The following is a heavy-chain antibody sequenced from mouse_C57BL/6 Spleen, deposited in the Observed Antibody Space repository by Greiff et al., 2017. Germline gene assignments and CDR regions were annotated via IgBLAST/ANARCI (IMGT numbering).Heavy chain of an antibody. CDR1: GFTFSDYG. J-gene: IGHJ4*01. Sequence: EVKLMESGGGLVKPGGSLKLSCAASGFTFSDYGMHWVRQAPEKGLEWVAYISSGSSTIYYADTVKGRFTISRDNAKNTLFLQMTSLRSEDTAMYYCATSRRYYAMDYWGQGTSVTVSS. D-gene: IGHD2-12*01. V-gene: IGHV5-17*01. CDR3: ATSRRYYAMDY. CDR2: ISSGSSTI.